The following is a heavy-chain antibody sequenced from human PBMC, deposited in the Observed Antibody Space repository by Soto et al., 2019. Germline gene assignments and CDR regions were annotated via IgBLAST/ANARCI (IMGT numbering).Heavy chain of an antibody. CDR1: GGTFSSYT. Sequence: ASVKVSCKASGGTFSSYTISWVRQAPGQGLEWMGRIIPILGIANYAQKFQGRVTITADKSTSTAYMELRSLRSDDTAVYYCASTGHDSSGYNWFDPWGQGTLVTVSS. J-gene: IGHJ5*02. V-gene: IGHV1-69*02. D-gene: IGHD3-22*01. CDR3: ASTGHDSSGYNWFDP. CDR2: IIPILGIA.